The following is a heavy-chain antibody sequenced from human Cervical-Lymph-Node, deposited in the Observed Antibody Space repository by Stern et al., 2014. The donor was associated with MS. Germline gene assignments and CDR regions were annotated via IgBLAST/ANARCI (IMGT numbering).Heavy chain of an antibody. CDR2: IYHSGST. CDR1: GGSISSSNW. V-gene: IGHV4-4*02. Sequence: VQLEESGPGLVKPSGTLSLTCAVSGGSISSSNWGRWVRQPPGKGLEWIGKIYHSGSTNYTPSLKSRVTISVDKSKKQFSLKLRSVTAADTAVYYCATGPRIYGMGVWGQGTTVTVSS. J-gene: IGHJ6*02. CDR3: ATGPRIYGMGV.